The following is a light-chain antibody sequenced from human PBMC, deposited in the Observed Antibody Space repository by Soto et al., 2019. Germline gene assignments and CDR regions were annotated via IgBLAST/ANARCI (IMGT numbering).Light chain of an antibody. Sequence: QSVLTQPASVSGSPGQSITISATGPSRDFGSFYLVSGYQQYPRKAPKPLIYGVNKRPSGVSNRFSGSKSGNTASLTISGLQAEDEANYYCCSYAPVNTLVFGGGTKVTVL. CDR1: SRDFGSFYL. CDR2: GVN. J-gene: IGLJ2*01. V-gene: IGLV2-23*02. CDR3: CSYAPVNTLV.